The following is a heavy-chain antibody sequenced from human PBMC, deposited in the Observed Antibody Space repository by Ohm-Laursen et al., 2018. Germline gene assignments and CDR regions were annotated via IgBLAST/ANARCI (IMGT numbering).Heavy chain of an antibody. D-gene: IGHD1-1*01. CDR2: ISYDGGNK. CDR3: ARDDSERLYYNYGLDV. V-gene: IGHV3-30*03. Sequence: SLRLSCSASGFTFSIYGIHWVRQAPGKGLEWVALISYDGGNKYYADFVRGRFTISRDQSRNTMFLQMSNLSFDDTAVYYCARDDSERLYYNYGLDVWGQGTTVTVSS. CDR1: GFTFSIYG. J-gene: IGHJ6*02.